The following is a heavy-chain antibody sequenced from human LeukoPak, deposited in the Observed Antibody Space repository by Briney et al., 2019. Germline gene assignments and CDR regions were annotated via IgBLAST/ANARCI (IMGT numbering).Heavy chain of an antibody. CDR2: IIPNSGGT. D-gene: IGHD3-9*01. CDR3: ARDHSDILTGYYLDY. Sequence: ASVKVSCKASGGTFSSYAISWVRQAPGQGLEWMGGIIPNSGGTNYAQKFQGRVTMTRDTSISTAYMELSRLRSDDTAVYYCARDHSDILTGYYLDYWGQGTLVTVSS. V-gene: IGHV1-2*02. J-gene: IGHJ4*02. CDR1: GGTFSSYA.